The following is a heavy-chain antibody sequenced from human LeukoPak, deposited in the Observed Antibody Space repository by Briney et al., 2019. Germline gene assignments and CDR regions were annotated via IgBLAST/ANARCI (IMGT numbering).Heavy chain of an antibody. J-gene: IGHJ3*02. Sequence: SETLSLTCAVYGGSFSGYYWSWIRQPPGKGLEWIGEINHSGSTNYNPSLTSRVTISVDTSKNQFSLKLSSVTAADTAVYYCARDRVATISAFDIWGQGTMVTVSS. CDR2: INHSGST. CDR1: GGSFSGYY. D-gene: IGHD5-12*01. V-gene: IGHV4-34*01. CDR3: ARDRVATISAFDI.